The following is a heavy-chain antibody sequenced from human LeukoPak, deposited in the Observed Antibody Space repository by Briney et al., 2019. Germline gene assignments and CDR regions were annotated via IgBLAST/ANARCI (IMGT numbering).Heavy chain of an antibody. D-gene: IGHD3-9*01. Sequence: GSSVKVSCKASGGTFSSYAISWVRQAPGQGLEWMGGIIPIFGTANYAQKFQGRVTITADESTSTAYMELSSLRSEDTAVYYCARDFEAGGYFDWLLTLYWGQGTLVTVSS. CDR3: ARDFEAGGYFDWLLTLY. J-gene: IGHJ4*02. CDR1: GGTFSSYA. V-gene: IGHV1-69*01. CDR2: IIPIFGTA.